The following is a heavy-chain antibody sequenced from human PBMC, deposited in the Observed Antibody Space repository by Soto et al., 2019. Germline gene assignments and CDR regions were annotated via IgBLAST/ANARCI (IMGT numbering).Heavy chain of an antibody. V-gene: IGHV3-23*05. D-gene: IGHD5-18*01. CDR2: IDNSGGIT. CDR3: AKGGYNYGFLFDC. Sequence: EVQLLESGGGLVQPGGSPRLSCAASGFTFSTYAMSWVRQAPGKGLEWVSTIDNSGGITYYADSVKGRFTISRDNSKNTLYLQMNSLRAEDTAVYYCAKGGYNYGFLFDCWGQGTLVTVSS. CDR1: GFTFSTYA. J-gene: IGHJ4*02.